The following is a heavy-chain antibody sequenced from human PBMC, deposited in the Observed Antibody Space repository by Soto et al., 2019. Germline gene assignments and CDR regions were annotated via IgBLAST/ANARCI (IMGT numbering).Heavy chain of an antibody. J-gene: IGHJ6*02. D-gene: IGHD3-10*01. CDR2: IIPIFGTT. V-gene: IGHV1-69*13. Sequence: SVKVSCKASGYTFSSYAISWVRQAPGQGLEWMGVIIPIFGTTNYAQKFQGRVTITADESTSTAYMELSSLRSEDTAVYYCGRDRLGGPGACASGLDXWGQGTLVTVS. CDR1: GYTFSSYA. CDR3: GRDRLGGPGACASGLDX.